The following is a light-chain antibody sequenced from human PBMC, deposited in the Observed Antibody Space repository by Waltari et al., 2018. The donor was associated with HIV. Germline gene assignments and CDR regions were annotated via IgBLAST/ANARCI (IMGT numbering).Light chain of an antibody. CDR1: QSVTTF. V-gene: IGKV3-11*01. CDR3: QHRSNRPL. Sequence: DIVLTQSPGTVSLSPGDRATLSCRASQSVTTFLAWFQQKPGQAPRLLIFDASNRATGIAARFSGSGSGTDFTLTISSLEPDDFAVYYCQHRSNRPLFGQGTRLEIK. J-gene: IGKJ5*01. CDR2: DAS.